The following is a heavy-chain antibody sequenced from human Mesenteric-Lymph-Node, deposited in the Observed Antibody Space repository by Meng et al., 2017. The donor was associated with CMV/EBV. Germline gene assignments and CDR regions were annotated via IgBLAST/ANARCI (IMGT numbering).Heavy chain of an antibody. D-gene: IGHD5-18*01. CDR2: ISAYNGNT. J-gene: IGHJ4*02. CDR1: GYTFTSYG. V-gene: IGHV1-18*04. CDR3: ARDGYSYGYGYFDY. Sequence: NASGYTFTSYGISWVRQAPGQGLEWMGWISAYNGNTNYAQKLQGRVTMTTDTSTSTAYMELRSLRSDDTAVYYCARDGYSYGYGYFDYWGQGTLVTVSS.